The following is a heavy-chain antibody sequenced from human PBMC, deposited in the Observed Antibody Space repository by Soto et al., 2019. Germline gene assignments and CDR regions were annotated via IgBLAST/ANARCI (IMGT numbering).Heavy chain of an antibody. Sequence: QVQLQESGPGLVKPSQTLSLTCTVSGGSISSGGYYWSWIRQHPGKGLEWIGYIYYSGSTYYNPSLKSRVTISVDTSKNQFSLKLSSVTAADTAVYYCARGLYGTGGVWFDPGAREPWSPSPQ. V-gene: IGHV4-31*03. J-gene: IGHJ5*02. CDR1: GGSISSGGYY. D-gene: IGHD4-17*01. CDR2: IYYSGST. CDR3: ARGLYGTGGVWFDP.